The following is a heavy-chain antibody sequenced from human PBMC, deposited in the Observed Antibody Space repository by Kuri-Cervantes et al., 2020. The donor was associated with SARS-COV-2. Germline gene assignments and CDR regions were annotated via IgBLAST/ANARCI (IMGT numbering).Heavy chain of an antibody. V-gene: IGHV3-13*01. D-gene: IGHD3-16*01. J-gene: IGHJ4*02. Sequence: GESLKISCAASGFTFSSYDMHWVRQATGKGLEWVSAIGTAGDTYYPDSVKGRFTISRDNSKNTLYLQMNSLRAEDTAVYYCANLGGGSFDYWGQGTLVTVSS. CDR3: ANLGGGSFDY. CDR1: GFTFSSYD. CDR2: IGTAGDT.